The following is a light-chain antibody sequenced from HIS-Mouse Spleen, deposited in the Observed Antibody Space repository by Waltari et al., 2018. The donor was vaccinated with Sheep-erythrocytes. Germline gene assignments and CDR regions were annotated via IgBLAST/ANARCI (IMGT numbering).Light chain of an antibody. J-gene: IGLJ1*01. V-gene: IGLV2-8*01. CDR2: EVS. CDR1: SSDVGGYHY. CDR3: SSYAGSNNYV. Sequence: QSALTQPPSASGSPGQSVTISCTGTSSDVGGYHYVSWYQQHPAKAPKLMSYEVSKRPSGVPNRFSGSKSGNTASLTVSGLQAEDEADYYCSSYAGSNNYVFGTGTKVTVL.